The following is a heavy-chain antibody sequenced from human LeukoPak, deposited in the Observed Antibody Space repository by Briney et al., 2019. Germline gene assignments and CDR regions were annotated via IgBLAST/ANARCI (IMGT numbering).Heavy chain of an antibody. CDR1: GFTFSSYA. D-gene: IGHD3-10*01. J-gene: IGHJ5*02. Sequence: GGSLRLSCAASGFTFSSYAMSWVRQAPGKGLEWVSAISGSGASTYYADSVKGRFTISRDNSKNTLYLQMNSLRAEDTAVYYCARRTLRDYGSGSPSRWFDPWGQGTLVTVSS. V-gene: IGHV3-23*01. CDR3: ARRTLRDYGSGSPSRWFDP. CDR2: ISGSGAST.